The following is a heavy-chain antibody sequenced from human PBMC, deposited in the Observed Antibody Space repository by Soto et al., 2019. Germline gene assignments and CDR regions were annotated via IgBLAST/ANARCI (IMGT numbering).Heavy chain of an antibody. CDR1: GFTFSSYV. D-gene: IGHD1-1*01. Sequence: QVQLVESGGGVVQPGRSLRLSCAASGFTFSSYVMHWVRQAPGKGLEWVAVISYDGGNKYYADSVKGRFTISRDNSKNTLYLQMNSLRTEDTAVYYCAKEYTTGPTFDYWGQGTLATVSS. CDR3: AKEYTTGPTFDY. V-gene: IGHV3-30*18. CDR2: ISYDGGNK. J-gene: IGHJ4*02.